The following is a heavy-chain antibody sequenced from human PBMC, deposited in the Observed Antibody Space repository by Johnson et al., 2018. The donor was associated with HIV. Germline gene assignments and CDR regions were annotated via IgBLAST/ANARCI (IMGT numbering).Heavy chain of an antibody. Sequence: MLLVESGGGLVQPGGSLRLSCAASGFTFSSYWMSWVRQAPGKGLEWVANIKQDGSEKYYVDSVKGRFTISRDNAKNSLFLQMNSLRAEDTALYYCARRGWELWTTQNAFHIWGQGTMVTVSS. V-gene: IGHV3-7*03. J-gene: IGHJ3*02. D-gene: IGHD1-26*01. CDR3: ARRGWELWTTQNAFHI. CDR2: IKQDGSEK. CDR1: GFTFSSYW.